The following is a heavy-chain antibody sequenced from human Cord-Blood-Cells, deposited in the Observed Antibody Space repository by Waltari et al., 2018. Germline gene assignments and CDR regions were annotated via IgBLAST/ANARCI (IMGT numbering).Heavy chain of an antibody. CDR2: IIPILGIA. Sequence: KKPGSSVKVSCKASGGTFSSYAISWVRQAPGQGLEWMGGIIPILGIANYAQKFQGRVTITADKSTSTAYMELSSLRSEDTAVYYCARGGVRRGSGSYKESYYYYYMDVWGKGTTVTVSS. CDR1: GGTFSSYA. D-gene: IGHD3-10*01. CDR3: ARGGVRRGSGSYKESYYYYYMDV. V-gene: IGHV1-69*10. J-gene: IGHJ6*03.